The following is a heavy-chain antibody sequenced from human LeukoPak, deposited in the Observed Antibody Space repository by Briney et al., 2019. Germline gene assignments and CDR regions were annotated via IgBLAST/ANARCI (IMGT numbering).Heavy chain of an antibody. CDR2: IYYSGST. CDR3: ARDSVPTLVGGVITNDAFDI. CDR1: GGSISSSRYY. D-gene: IGHD3-10*01. V-gene: IGHV4-39*07. Sequence: SETLSLTCTVSGGSISSSRYYWGWIRQPPGKGLEWIGSIYYSGSTYYNPSLKSRVTISVDTSKNQFSLKLSSVTAADTAVYLCARDSVPTLVGGVITNDAFDIWGQGTMVTVSS. J-gene: IGHJ3*02.